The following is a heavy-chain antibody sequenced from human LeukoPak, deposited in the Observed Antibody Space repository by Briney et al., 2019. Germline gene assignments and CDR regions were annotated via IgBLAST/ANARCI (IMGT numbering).Heavy chain of an antibody. CDR2: IYPRDGST. CDR3: ARDQEGFDY. V-gene: IGHV1-46*01. CDR1: GYTFTSNY. Sequence: ASVKVSCKASGYTFTSNYIHWVRQAPGQGLEWMGMIYPRDGSTSYAQKFQGRVTVTWDTSTSTVHMELSGLRSEDTAVYYCARDQEGFDYWGQGTLVTVSS. J-gene: IGHJ4*02.